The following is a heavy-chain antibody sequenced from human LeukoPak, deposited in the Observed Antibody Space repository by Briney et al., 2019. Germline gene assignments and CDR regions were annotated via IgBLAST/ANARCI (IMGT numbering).Heavy chain of an antibody. CDR2: INTNTGNP. D-gene: IGHD4-23*01. Sequence: GASVKVSCKASGYTFTSYAMNWVRQAPGQGLEWMGWINTNTGNPTYAQGFTGRFVFSLDTSVSTAYLQISSLKAEVTAVYYCAREGVWYGGNSEGYYFDYWGQGTLVTVSS. CDR1: GYTFTSYA. J-gene: IGHJ4*02. CDR3: AREGVWYGGNSEGYYFDY. V-gene: IGHV7-4-1*02.